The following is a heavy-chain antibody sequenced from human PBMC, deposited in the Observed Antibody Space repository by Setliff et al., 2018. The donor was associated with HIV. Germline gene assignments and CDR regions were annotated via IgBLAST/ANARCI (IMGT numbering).Heavy chain of an antibody. D-gene: IGHD3-10*01. CDR1: GYTFSSYG. CDR3: AREVPSNTGSYYKKY. CDR2: ISANGKK. Sequence: ASVKVSCKAAGYTFSSYGISWVRQTPGQGLEWMGWISANGKKYYSPKVHDRLSLTIDISTTTAHLQLRNLRSDGTAVYFCAREVPSNTGSYYKKYWGQGTLVTVS. V-gene: IGHV1-18*01. J-gene: IGHJ4*02.